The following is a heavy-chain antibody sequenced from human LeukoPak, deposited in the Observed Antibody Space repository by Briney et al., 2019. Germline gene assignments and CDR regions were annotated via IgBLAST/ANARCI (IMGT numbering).Heavy chain of an antibody. CDR3: AKMGLLWFGGQSP. CDR1: GFTFCSYA. CDR2: ISGSGSST. V-gene: IGHV3-23*01. D-gene: IGHD3-10*01. J-gene: IGHJ5*02. Sequence: GGSLRLSCSASGFTFCSYAMSWVRQAPGKGLEWVSTISGSGSSTYYADSVKGRFTISRDNSKNTLYLQMNSLRAEDTAVYHCAKMGLLWFGGQSPWGQGTLVTVSS.